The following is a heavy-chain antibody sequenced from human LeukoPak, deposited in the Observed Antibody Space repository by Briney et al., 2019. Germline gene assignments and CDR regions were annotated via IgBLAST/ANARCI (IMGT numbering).Heavy chain of an antibody. J-gene: IGHJ3*01. CDR1: GYTFTSYA. CDR2: INTNSGNP. D-gene: IGHD7-27*01. V-gene: IGHV7-4-1*02. CDR3: AAGDGAFEF. Sequence: ASVKVSCKASGYTFTSYAINWVRQAPGQGREWTGWINTNSGNPTYAQGFTGRFVFSLDTSVSTAYLQINSLKAEDTGVYYCAAGDGAFEFWGQGTMVTVSS.